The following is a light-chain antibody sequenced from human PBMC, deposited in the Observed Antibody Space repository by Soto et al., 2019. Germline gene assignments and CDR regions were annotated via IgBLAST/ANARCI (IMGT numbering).Light chain of an antibody. CDR3: NSYTTINTTI. J-gene: IGLJ7*01. V-gene: IGLV2-14*01. Sequence: QSALTQPASVSGSPGQSLTISCTGTSSDVGGHDYVSWYQQHPGKAPKLMIYDVSNRPSGVSNRFSGSKSGNTASLTIYGLQAEDEADYYCNSYTTINTTIFGGGTQLTVL. CDR2: DVS. CDR1: SSDVGGHDY.